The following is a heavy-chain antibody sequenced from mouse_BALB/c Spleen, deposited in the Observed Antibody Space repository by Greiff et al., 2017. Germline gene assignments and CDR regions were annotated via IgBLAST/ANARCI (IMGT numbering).Heavy chain of an antibody. CDR2: IYPGNSDT. CDR1: GYTFTSYW. CDR3: TQYGNYGGFAY. V-gene: IGHV1-5*01. D-gene: IGHD2-10*02. Sequence: EVQLQQSGTVLARPGASVKMSCKASGYTFTSYWMHWVKQRPGQGLEWIGAIYPGNSDTSYNQKFKGKAKLTAVTSTSTAYMELSSLTNEDSAVYYCTQYGNYGGFAYWGQGTLVTVSA. J-gene: IGHJ3*01.